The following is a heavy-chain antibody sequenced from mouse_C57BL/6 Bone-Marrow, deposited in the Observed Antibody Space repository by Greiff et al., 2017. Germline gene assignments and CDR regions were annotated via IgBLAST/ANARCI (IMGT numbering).Heavy chain of an antibody. J-gene: IGHJ1*03. V-gene: IGHV1-53*01. CDR3: ARRRGLPPHWYFDV. CDR1: GYTFTSYW. D-gene: IGHD2-2*01. CDR2: INPSNGGT. Sequence: QVHVKQPGPELVKPGASVKLSCKASGYTFTSYWMHWVKQRPGQGLEWIGNINPSNGGTNYNEKLKSKATLTVDKSSSTAYLQLSSLTSEDSAVYYCARRRGLPPHWYFDVWGTGTTVTVSS.